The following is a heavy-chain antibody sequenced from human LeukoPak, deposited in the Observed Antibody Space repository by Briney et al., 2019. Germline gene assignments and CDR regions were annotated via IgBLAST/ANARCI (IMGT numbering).Heavy chain of an antibody. CDR1: GFTFSSYG. CDR3: AKDFVLRFGEFLDY. Sequence: GGSLRLSCAASGFTFSSYGMSWVRQAPGKGLEWVSAISGSGGSTYYADSVKGRFTISRDNSKNTLYLQMNSLRAEDTAVYYCAKDFVLRFGEFLDYWGQGTLVTVSS. CDR2: ISGSGGST. V-gene: IGHV3-23*01. J-gene: IGHJ4*02. D-gene: IGHD3-10*01.